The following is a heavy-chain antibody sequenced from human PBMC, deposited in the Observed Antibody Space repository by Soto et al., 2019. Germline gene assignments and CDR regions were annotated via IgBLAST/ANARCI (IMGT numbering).Heavy chain of an antibody. J-gene: IGHJ2*01. CDR1: GFSFSDYY. Sequence: QVQLVESGGGLVKPGGSLRLSCAASGFSFSDYYMSWIRQAPGKGLEWISYISTSGSTLFYADSVKGRFTISRDNARNSLYLQISSLRDEGTAVYYCVRVGVRPRAIRTAPGRWYFDLWGRGALATVSS. D-gene: IGHD1-1*01. CDR2: ISTSGSTL. CDR3: VRVGVRPRAIRTAPGRWYFDL. V-gene: IGHV3-11*01.